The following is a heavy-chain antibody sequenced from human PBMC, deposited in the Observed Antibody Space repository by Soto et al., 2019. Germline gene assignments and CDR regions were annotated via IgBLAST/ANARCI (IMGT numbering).Heavy chain of an antibody. CDR3: ASDPPYGLLDH. V-gene: IGHV4-39*01. CDR2: IYYSENT. J-gene: IGHJ4*02. Sequence: SETLSLTCTVSGGSISSSSNHWCWIRQPPGKGLGWIVNIYYSENTYYNPSLKSRVTISVDTSKNQFSLRLTSVTAADTAVYYCASDPPYGLLDHWGQGTLVTVSS. CDR1: GGSISSSSNH. D-gene: IGHD4-17*01.